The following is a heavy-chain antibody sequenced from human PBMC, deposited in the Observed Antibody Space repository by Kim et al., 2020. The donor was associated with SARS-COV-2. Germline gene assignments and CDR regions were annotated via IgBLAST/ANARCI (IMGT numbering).Heavy chain of an antibody. CDR3: VRGYAGGPFDL. D-gene: IGHD3-16*01. Sequence: GGSLRLSCAASGFTFDDYGMSWVRQAPGKGLEWVSGINRNSDSTGYADSVKGRFTISRDNAKNSLFLQMNSPRAEDTALYHCVRGYAGGPFDLWGQGTLVSDSS. V-gene: IGHV3-20*01. J-gene: IGHJ4*02. CDR2: INRNSDST. CDR1: GFTFDDYG.